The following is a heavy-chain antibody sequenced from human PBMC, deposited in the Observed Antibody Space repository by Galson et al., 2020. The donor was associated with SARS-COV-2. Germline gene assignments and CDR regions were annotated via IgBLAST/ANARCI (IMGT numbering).Heavy chain of an antibody. D-gene: IGHD1-1*01. Sequence: SETLSLTCTVSGYSISSGYHWDWIRQPPGKVLEWIASIHHSGSTYYNPSLKSRVTISVDTSNNQFSLRLTSVTAADTAVYYCARVNWTPDYWGQGTLITVSS. J-gene: IGHJ4*02. CDR2: IHHSGST. CDR3: ARVNWTPDY. CDR1: GYSISSGYH. V-gene: IGHV4-38-2*02.